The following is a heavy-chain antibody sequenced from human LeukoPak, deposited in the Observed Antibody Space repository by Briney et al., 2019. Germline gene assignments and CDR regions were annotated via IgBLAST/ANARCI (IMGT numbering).Heavy chain of an antibody. CDR2: ISPTGSTT. Sequence: GGSLRLSCTASGFSFSGHWMHWARQLPGKGLVWVSRISPTGSTTSYADSVKGRFTVSRDNAKNTLYLQVNKLRAEDTAVYYCARGPNSNWSGLDFWGQGTLLTVSS. V-gene: IGHV3-74*01. CDR3: ARGPNSNWSGLDF. D-gene: IGHD6-6*01. J-gene: IGHJ4*02. CDR1: GFSFSGHW.